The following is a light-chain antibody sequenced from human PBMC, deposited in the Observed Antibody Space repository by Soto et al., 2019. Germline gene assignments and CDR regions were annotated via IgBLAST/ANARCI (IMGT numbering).Light chain of an antibody. V-gene: IGKV3-20*01. CDR2: VAS. J-gene: IGKJ1*01. Sequence: EIVLTQSPGTLSLSPGERATLSCRASQSVSSSYLAWYQQKPGQAPRLLIYVASSRATGIPDRCSGSGSGTDFTLTISRLEPEDFAVYYCRQYGSSPTFGQGTKVDIK. CDR1: QSVSSSY. CDR3: RQYGSSPT.